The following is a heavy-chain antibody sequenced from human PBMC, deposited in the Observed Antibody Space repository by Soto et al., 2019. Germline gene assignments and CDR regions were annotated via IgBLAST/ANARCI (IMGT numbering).Heavy chain of an antibody. V-gene: IGHV1-46*01. Sequence: ASVKVSCKASGYTFTSYYMHWVRQAPGQGLEWMGIINPSGGSTSYAQKFQGRVTMTRDTSTSTVYMELSSLRSEDTAVYYCARDWALSSSWYEYPPRGNWFDPWGQGTLVTVSS. CDR1: GYTFTSYY. D-gene: IGHD6-13*01. J-gene: IGHJ5*02. CDR2: INPSGGST. CDR3: ARDWALSSSWYEYPPRGNWFDP.